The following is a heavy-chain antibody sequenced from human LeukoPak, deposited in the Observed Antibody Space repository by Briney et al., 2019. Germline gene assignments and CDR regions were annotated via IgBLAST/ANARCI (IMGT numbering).Heavy chain of an antibody. CDR2: ISAYNGNT. CDR1: GYTFTSYG. V-gene: IGHV1-18*01. Sequence: ASVKVSCKASGYTFTSYGISWVRQAPGQGLEWMGWISAYNGNTNYAQKLQGRVTMTTDTSTSTAYMELRSLRSDDAAVYYCARPPRGGFWGSNAFDIWGQGTMVTVSS. J-gene: IGHJ3*02. CDR3: ARPPRGGFWGSNAFDI. D-gene: IGHD7-27*01.